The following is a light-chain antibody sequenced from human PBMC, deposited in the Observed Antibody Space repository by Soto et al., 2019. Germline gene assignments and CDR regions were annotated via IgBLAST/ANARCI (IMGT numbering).Light chain of an antibody. CDR3: RSYTTSFTYV. V-gene: IGLV2-14*03. Sequence: QTALTQPASVCGSPGQSIAISCTGTSSDVGAYNYVSWYQQYPGKAPKLMIYDVSNRPSGVSDRFSGSKSGNTASLTISGLQAEDEADYYCRSYTTSFTYVFGTGTKLTVL. CDR1: SSDVGAYNY. CDR2: DVS. J-gene: IGLJ1*01.